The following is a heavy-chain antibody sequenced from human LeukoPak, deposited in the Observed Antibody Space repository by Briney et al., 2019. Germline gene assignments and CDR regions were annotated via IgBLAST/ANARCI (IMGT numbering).Heavy chain of an antibody. V-gene: IGHV3-48*01. Sequence: QAGGSLRLSCAASGFTFSTYSMNWVRQAPGKGLEWVSYISSSSSTIYYADSVKGRFTISRDNAKNSLYLQMNSLRAEDTAVYYCARDAPTNGVWYSGFGYWGQGTLVTVSS. CDR2: ISSSSSTI. CDR3: ARDAPTNGVWYSGFGY. J-gene: IGHJ4*02. D-gene: IGHD2-8*01. CDR1: GFTFSTYS.